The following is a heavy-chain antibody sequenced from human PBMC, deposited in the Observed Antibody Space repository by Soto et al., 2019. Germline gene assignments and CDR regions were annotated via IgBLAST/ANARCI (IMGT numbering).Heavy chain of an antibody. CDR3: ARVLTPTYQLLSDY. V-gene: IGHV1-18*01. Sequence: GASVKVSCKASGYTFTSYGISWVRQAPGQGLEWMGWISAYNGNTNYAQKLQGRVTMTTDTSTSTAYMELRSLRSDDTAVYYCARVLTPTYQLLSDYSGQGTLVTVSS. D-gene: IGHD2-2*01. J-gene: IGHJ4*02. CDR2: ISAYNGNT. CDR1: GYTFTSYG.